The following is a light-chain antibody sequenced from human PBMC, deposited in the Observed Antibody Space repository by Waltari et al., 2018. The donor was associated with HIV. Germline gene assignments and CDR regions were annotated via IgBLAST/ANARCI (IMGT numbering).Light chain of an antibody. V-gene: IGKV3-15*01. CDR3: QQRSNGAPLT. Sequence: EIVMTQSPVTLSVSPGERATLSCRASQSVYSNLAWYQQKPGQAPRLVIYGASTRATGIPARFSGSGSGTEFTLTISSLQSEDFAVYYCQQRSNGAPLTFGGGTKVEIK. CDR1: QSVYSN. CDR2: GAS. J-gene: IGKJ4*01.